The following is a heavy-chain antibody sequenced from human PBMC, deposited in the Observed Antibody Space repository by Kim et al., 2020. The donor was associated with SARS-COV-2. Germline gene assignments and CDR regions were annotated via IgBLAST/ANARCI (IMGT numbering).Heavy chain of an antibody. D-gene: IGHD3-9*01. Sequence: SETLSLTCAVYGGSFSGYYWSWIRQPPGKGLEWIGEINHSGSTNYNPSLKSRVTISVDTSKNQFSLKLSSVTAADTAVYYCARVFPLRYFDWSTNYYGMDVWGQGTTVTVSS. CDR1: GGSFSGYY. CDR2: INHSGST. CDR3: ARVFPLRYFDWSTNYYGMDV. J-gene: IGHJ6*02. V-gene: IGHV4-34*01.